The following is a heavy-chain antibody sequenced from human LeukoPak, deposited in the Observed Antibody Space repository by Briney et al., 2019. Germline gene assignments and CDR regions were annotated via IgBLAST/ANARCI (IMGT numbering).Heavy chain of an antibody. J-gene: IGHJ6*03. CDR1: GGTFSSYA. Sequence: GSSVKVSCKASGGTFSSYAISWVRQAPGQGLEWMGRIIPIFGTANYAQKFQGRVTITADKSTSTAYMELSSLRSEGTAVYYCARAQTTMAYYYYYYMDVWGKGTTVTVSS. V-gene: IGHV1-69*06. D-gene: IGHD5-18*01. CDR3: ARAQTTMAYYYYYYMDV. CDR2: IIPIFGTA.